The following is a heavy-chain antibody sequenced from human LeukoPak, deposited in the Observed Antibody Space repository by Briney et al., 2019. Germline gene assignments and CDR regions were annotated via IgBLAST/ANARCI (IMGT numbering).Heavy chain of an antibody. J-gene: IGHJ2*01. Sequence: ASVKVSCKASGYTFTSYGISWVRQAPGQGLEWMGWISAYNGNTNYAQKLQGRVTMTTDTSTSTAYMELRNLRSDDTAVYYCARDYYDSSGPEYWYFDLWGRGTLVTVSS. CDR2: ISAYNGNT. V-gene: IGHV1-18*01. D-gene: IGHD3-22*01. CDR1: GYTFTSYG. CDR3: ARDYYDSSGPEYWYFDL.